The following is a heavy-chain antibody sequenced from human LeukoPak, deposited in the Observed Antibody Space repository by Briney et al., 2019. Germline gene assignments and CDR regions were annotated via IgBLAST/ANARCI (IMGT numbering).Heavy chain of an antibody. D-gene: IGHD5-18*01. CDR3: ARVGEPYSYGIRSWYFDY. V-gene: IGHV1-2*02. Sequence: ASVKVSCKASGYTFTGYYMHWVRQAPGQGLEWMGWINPNSGGTNYAQKFQGRVTMTRDTSISTAYMELSRLRSDDTAVYYCARVGEPYSYGIRSWYFDYWGQGTLVTVSS. J-gene: IGHJ4*02. CDR1: GYTFTGYY. CDR2: INPNSGGT.